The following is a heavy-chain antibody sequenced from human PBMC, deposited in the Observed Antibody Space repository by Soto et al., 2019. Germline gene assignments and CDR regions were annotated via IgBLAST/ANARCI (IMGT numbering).Heavy chain of an antibody. CDR2: IYYSGST. CDR1: GGSISSSSYY. D-gene: IGHD3-22*01. V-gene: IGHV4-39*01. Sequence: QLQLQESGPGLVKPSETLSLTCTVSGGSISSSSYYWGWIRQPPGKGLEWIGSIYYSGSTYYNPSLKSRVTISVDTSKTQFSLKLSSVTAADTAVYYCSRSGNYRIDYWGQGTLVTVSS. CDR3: SRSGNYRIDY. J-gene: IGHJ4*02.